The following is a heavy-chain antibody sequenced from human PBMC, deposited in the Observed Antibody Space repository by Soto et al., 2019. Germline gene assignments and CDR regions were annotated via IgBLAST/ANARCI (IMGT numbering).Heavy chain of an antibody. CDR2: ISYDGSNK. CDR3: AKDSGYSGYALDY. D-gene: IGHD5-12*01. V-gene: IGHV3-30*18. J-gene: IGHJ4*02. CDR1: GFTFSSYG. Sequence: QVQLVESGGGVVQPGRSLRLSCAASGFTFSSYGMHWVRQAPGKGLEWVAVISYDGSNKYYADSVKGRFTISRDNPKNTLYLQMNSLRAEDTAVYYWAKDSGYSGYALDYWGQGTLVTVSS.